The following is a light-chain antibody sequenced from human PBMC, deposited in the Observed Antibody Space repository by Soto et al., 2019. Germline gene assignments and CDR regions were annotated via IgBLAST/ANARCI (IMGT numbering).Light chain of an antibody. J-gene: IGLJ2*01. CDR3: QTWGTGIRV. V-gene: IGLV4-69*01. CDR2: LNSDGSH. CDR1: SGHSSYA. Sequence: QPVLTQSPSASASLGASVKLTCTLSSGHSSYAIAWHQQQPEKGPRYLMKLNSDGSHSKGDGIPDRFSGSNSGTERYLTISRLQSEDEADYYCQTWGTGIRVFGGGTKLTVL.